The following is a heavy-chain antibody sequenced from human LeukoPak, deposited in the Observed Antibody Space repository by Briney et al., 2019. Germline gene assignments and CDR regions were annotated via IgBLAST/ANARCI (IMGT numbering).Heavy chain of an antibody. CDR1: GFTFSDHY. CDR3: ARHPYCSSGGCYLDYFDF. CDR2: IGPGSGHT. J-gene: IGHJ4*02. V-gene: IGHV3-11*06. Sequence: GGSLRLSCAASGFTFSDHYMSWVRQAPGAGLEWLSYIGPGSGHTNYAASVKGRFTISRDNAKNSLYLQMNSLRAEDTAVYYCARHPYCSSGGCYLDYFDFWGQGTLVTVSS. D-gene: IGHD2-2*01.